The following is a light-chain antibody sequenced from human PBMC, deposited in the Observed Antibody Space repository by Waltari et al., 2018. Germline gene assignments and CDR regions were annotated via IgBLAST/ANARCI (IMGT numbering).Light chain of an antibody. CDR3: HQHYSTLTWT. Sequence: DIVMTQSPASLAVSLGERATINCKSSQSVLYSSNNKNYLAWYQQKPGQPPKLLIYCASTRESGVPDRFSGSGSGTYFTLTISSLQAEDVAVYYCHQHYSTLTWTFGQGTKVEIK. CDR2: CAS. CDR1: QSVLYSSNNKNY. J-gene: IGKJ1*01. V-gene: IGKV4-1*01.